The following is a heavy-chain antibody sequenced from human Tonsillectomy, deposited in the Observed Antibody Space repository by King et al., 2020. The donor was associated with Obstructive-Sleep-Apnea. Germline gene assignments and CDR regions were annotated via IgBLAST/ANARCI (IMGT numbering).Heavy chain of an antibody. V-gene: IGHV5-10-1*01. CDR2: IDLSDSYT. CDR1: GYSFTSYW. CDR3: ASTQVGTTPSYFDY. Sequence: VQLVESGAEVKKPGESLRISCKGSGYSFTSYWISWVRQMPGKCRGWMVRIDLSDSYTNYSPSFQGHVTTSADKSISTASLQWSSLKASDTAMYYCASTQVGTTPSYFDYWGQGTLVTVSS. D-gene: IGHD1-26*01. J-gene: IGHJ4*02.